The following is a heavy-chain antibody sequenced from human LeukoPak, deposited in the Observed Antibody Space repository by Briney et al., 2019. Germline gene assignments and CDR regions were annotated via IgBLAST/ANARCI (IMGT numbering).Heavy chain of an antibody. D-gene: IGHD3-22*01. J-gene: IGHJ4*02. CDR2: IIPIFGTA. CDR3: ARTEDSGYLDDY. V-gene: IGHV1-69*05. CDR1: GGTFSSYA. Sequence: SVKVSCKASGGTFSSYAISWVRQAPGQGLEWMGGIIPIFGTANYAQKFQGRVTITTDESTSTAYMELSSLRSEDTAVYYCARTEDSGYLDDYWGQGTLVTVSS.